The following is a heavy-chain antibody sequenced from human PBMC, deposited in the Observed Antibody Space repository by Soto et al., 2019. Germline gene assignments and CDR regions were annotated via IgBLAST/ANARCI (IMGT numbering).Heavy chain of an antibody. CDR3: AKGIQWLRNFDY. CDR1: GITFSSYA. CDR2: ISGSGGST. Sequence: EVQMLESGGDLVQPGETLRLSCEGSGITFSSYAMSWVRQSPGKGLEWVSGISGSGGSTYYADSVKGRYTISRDNSKNTLYLQMDSLRAEDTAKYFWAKGIQWLRNFDYWGQGTLVTVSS. V-gene: IGHV3-23*01. D-gene: IGHD6-19*01. J-gene: IGHJ4*02.